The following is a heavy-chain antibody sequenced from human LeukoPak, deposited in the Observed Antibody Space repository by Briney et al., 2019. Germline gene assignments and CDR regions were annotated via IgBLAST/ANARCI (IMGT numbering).Heavy chain of an antibody. J-gene: IGHJ5*02. V-gene: IGHV3-21*01. CDR1: GFTFSSYA. D-gene: IGHD2-2*01. CDR2: ISSSGSFI. CDR3: ARVVTAAWDWFDP. Sequence: GGSLRLSCAASGFTFSSYAMSWVGQAPGKGLEWVSSISSSGSFIYYADSVKGRLTTSRDNAKNSLYLQMNSLRADDTAVYYCARVVTAAWDWFDPWGQGTLVTVSS.